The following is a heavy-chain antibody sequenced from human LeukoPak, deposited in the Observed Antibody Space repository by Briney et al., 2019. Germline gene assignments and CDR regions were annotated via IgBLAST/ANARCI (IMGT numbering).Heavy chain of an antibody. J-gene: IGHJ2*01. Sequence: PSETLSLTCTVSGGSITGYYWSWIRQPPGKGLEWIGYVFYSGNTLYNPSLESRVTMSVDTSKTQFSLKLTSVTAADTAVYYCARRSSYYWYFDLWGRGTLVTVSS. CDR1: GGSITGYY. V-gene: IGHV4-59*08. CDR2: VFYSGNT. CDR3: ARRSSYYWYFDL.